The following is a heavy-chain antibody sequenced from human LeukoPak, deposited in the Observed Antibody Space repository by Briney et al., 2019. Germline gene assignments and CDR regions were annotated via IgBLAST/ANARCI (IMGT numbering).Heavy chain of an antibody. CDR2: IIPIFGTA. V-gene: IGHV1-69*13. D-gene: IGHD1-26*01. J-gene: IGHJ4*02. CDR1: GGTFSSYA. CDR3: ARWRGSGSYYFDY. Sequence: ASVKVFCKASGGTFSSYAISWVRQAPGQGLEWMGGIIPIFGTANYAQKFQGRVTITADESTSTAYMELSSLRSEDTAVYYCARWRGSGSYYFDYWGQGTLVTVSS.